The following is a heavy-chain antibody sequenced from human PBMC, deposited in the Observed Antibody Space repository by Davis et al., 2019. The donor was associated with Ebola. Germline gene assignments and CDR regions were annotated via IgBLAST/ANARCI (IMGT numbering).Heavy chain of an antibody. CDR1: GFTFSSYW. Sequence: GESLKISCAASGFTFSSYWMNWVRQAPGKGLEWVANINQDGSEKYYVDSVKGRFTISRDNAKNSLYLQMNSLRAEDTAVYYCARRAWFDPWGQGTLVTVSS. CDR3: ARRAWFDP. J-gene: IGHJ5*02. CDR2: INQDGSEK. V-gene: IGHV3-7*03.